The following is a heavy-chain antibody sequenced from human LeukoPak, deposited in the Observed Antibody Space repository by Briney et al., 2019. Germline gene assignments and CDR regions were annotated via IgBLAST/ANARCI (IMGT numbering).Heavy chain of an antibody. J-gene: IGHJ4*02. Sequence: ASVKVSCKASGYTFTRYAIHWVRQAPGQRLEWMGWINAGNGDTKYSQKFQDRVAITRDTSASTAYMELNSLRSEDTAVYYCARNLVGKTDFDYWGQGTLVTVSS. CDR2: INAGNGDT. CDR1: GYTFTRYA. V-gene: IGHV1-3*01. D-gene: IGHD6-19*01. CDR3: ARNLVGKTDFDY.